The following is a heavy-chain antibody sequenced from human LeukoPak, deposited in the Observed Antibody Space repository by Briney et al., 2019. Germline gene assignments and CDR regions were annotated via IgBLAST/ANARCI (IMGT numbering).Heavy chain of an antibody. J-gene: IGHJ5*02. CDR3: ARNVRLGSGELSFAPFKNWFDP. D-gene: IGHD3-16*02. CDR1: GGSISDYY. V-gene: IGHV4-59*12. Sequence: SETLSLTCTVSGGSISDYYWTWIRQPPGKGLEWIGYIYYSGSTNYNPSLKGRVTISVDTSKNQFSLQLNSVTPEDTAVYYCARNVRLGSGELSFAPFKNWFDPWGQGTLVTVSS. CDR2: IYYSGST.